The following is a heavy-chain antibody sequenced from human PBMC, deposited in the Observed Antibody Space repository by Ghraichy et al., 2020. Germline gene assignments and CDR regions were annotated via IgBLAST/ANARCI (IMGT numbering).Heavy chain of an antibody. J-gene: IGHJ4*02. Sequence: SETLSLTCTVSGGSISSSSYYWGWIRQPPGKGLEWIGSIYYSGSTYYNPSLKSRVTISVDTSKNQFSLKLSSVTAADTAVYYCARLNYDSSGYYVLDYWGQGTLVTVSS. CDR2: IYYSGST. CDR3: ARLNYDSSGYYVLDY. V-gene: IGHV4-39*01. D-gene: IGHD3-22*01. CDR1: GGSISSSSYY.